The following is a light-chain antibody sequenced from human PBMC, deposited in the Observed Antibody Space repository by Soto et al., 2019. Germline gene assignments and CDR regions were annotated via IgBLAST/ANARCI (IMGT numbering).Light chain of an antibody. CDR3: QQYGDPVT. CDR1: QSVNSNY. V-gene: IGKV3-20*01. CDR2: GAS. J-gene: IGKJ4*01. Sequence: EIVLTQSPGTLSLSPGERATLSCRASQSVNSNYLAWYQQKPGQAPRVLIYGASSSATGIPDRFSVSGSGTDFTLTISTLEPEDFAVYYCQQYGDPVTFGGGTKVEIK.